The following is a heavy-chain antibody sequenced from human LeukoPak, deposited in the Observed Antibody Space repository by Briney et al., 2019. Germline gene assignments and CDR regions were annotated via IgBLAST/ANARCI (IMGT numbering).Heavy chain of an antibody. Sequence: ASVKVSCKASGYTFTSYYMHWVRQAPGQGLEWMGIINPSGGSTSYAQKFQGRVTMTRDMSTSTVYMELSSLRSEDTAVYYCTTSPVPGIDYWGQGIQVTVSS. CDR2: INPSGGST. D-gene: IGHD6-19*01. J-gene: IGHJ4*02. CDR1: GYTFTSYY. V-gene: IGHV1-46*01. CDR3: TTSPVPGIDY.